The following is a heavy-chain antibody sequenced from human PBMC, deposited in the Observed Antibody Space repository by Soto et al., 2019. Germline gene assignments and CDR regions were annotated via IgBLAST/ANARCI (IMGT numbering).Heavy chain of an antibody. V-gene: IGHV3-23*01. Sequence: EVQLLESGGGSVQPGGSLRLSCAASGFTFSRYAMTWVRQAPGKGLEWVSAISGTGSSTNYADSVEGRFTISRDNSKNTRYLQVSSLRAEDTAVYYCAKAGGIAVPGSHLDYWGQGALVSVSS. D-gene: IGHD6-19*01. CDR2: ISGTGSST. CDR1: GFTFSRYA. J-gene: IGHJ4*02. CDR3: AKAGGIAVPGSHLDY.